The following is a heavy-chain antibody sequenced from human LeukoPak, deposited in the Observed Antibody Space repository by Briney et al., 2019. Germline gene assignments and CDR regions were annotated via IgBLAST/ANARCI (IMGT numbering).Heavy chain of an antibody. CDR3: ARDSRYHYDVFDV. V-gene: IGHV3-48*01. J-gene: IGHJ3*01. D-gene: IGHD1-20*01. CDR2: ISASGTTV. CDR1: GFNFNIYS. Sequence: GGPLRLSCAASGFNFNIYSLNWVRQAPGRGLEWVSYISASGTTVYYADSVKGRFTISRDDAKRSLYLQMNSLRVEDTAVYYCARDSRYHYDVFDVWGEGTKVTVSS.